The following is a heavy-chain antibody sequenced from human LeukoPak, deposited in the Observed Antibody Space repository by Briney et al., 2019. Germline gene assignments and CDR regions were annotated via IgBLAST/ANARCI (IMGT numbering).Heavy chain of an antibody. CDR3: ARGRGISSSWFDY. Sequence: SETLSLTCTVSGYSISSGYYWGWIRQPPGKGLEWIGSFYHSGSTYYNPSLKSRVTISVDTSKNQFSLKLSSVTAADTAVYYCARGRGISSSWFDYWGQGTLVTVSS. CDR1: GYSISSGYY. J-gene: IGHJ5*01. D-gene: IGHD6-13*01. V-gene: IGHV4-38-2*02. CDR2: FYHSGST.